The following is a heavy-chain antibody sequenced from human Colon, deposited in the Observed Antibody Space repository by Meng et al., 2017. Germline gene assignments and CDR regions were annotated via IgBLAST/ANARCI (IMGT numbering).Heavy chain of an antibody. CDR3: ARVAYYYDSRNY. V-gene: IGHV3-11*01. CDR1: GFTFSDYY. CDR2: IGGSGSST. Sequence: GGSLRLSCVASGFTFSDYYMSWIRQTPGKGLEWISHIGGSGSSTDYADSVKGRFIISRDNAKNSLYLQMNSLTAEDTGVYYCARVAYYYDSRNYWGQGTKVTVSS. D-gene: IGHD3-10*01. J-gene: IGHJ4*02.